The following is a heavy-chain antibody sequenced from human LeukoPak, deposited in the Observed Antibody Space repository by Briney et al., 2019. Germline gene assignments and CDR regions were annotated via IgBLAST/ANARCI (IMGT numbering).Heavy chain of an antibody. V-gene: IGHV1-69*13. J-gene: IGHJ5*02. D-gene: IGHD2/OR15-2a*01. Sequence: SVKVSCKASGGTFGRSTVSWXXXXXXXXXXXXXXXIPKSGSTKFAQXFQDXXXFTADESTGTAYMEVSSLTSEDTAFYYCASHPSNSWFAIYFRSWGQGTLVTVSS. CDR2: XIPKSGST. CDR1: GGTFGRST. CDR3: ASHPSNSWFAIYFRS.